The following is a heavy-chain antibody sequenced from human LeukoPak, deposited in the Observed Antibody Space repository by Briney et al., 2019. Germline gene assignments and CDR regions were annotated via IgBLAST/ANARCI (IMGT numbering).Heavy chain of an antibody. CDR1: GYTFTSYY. J-gene: IGHJ6*02. CDR2: INPSGGST. V-gene: IGHV1-46*01. Sequence: VASVNVSCKASGYTFTSYYMHWVRQAPGQGLEWMGIINPSGGSTSYAQKFQGRVTMTRDTSTSTVYMELSSLRSEDTAVYYCARDGRFLEWLLFGAGGMDVWGQGTTVTVSS. D-gene: IGHD3-3*01. CDR3: ARDGRFLEWLLFGAGGMDV.